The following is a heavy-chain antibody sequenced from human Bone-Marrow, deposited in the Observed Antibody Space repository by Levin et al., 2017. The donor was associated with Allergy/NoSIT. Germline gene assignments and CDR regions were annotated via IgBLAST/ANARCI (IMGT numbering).Heavy chain of an antibody. V-gene: IGHV3-21*01. J-gene: IGHJ6*02. D-gene: IGHD4-17*01. CDR2: ITRSSDYM. CDR1: GFNFSTYN. CDR3: AKDRTYGILWNYGMDV. Sequence: GESLKISCAASGFNFSTYNMNWVHQAPGKGLEWVSSITRSSDYMYYADSVKGRFTISRDNAKNSLFLQMNSLRVDDTAVYYCAKDRTYGILWNYGMDVWGQGTTVTVSS.